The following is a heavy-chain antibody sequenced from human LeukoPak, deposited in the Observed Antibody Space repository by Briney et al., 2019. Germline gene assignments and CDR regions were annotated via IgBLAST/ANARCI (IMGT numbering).Heavy chain of an antibody. J-gene: IGHJ4*02. CDR1: GFSFKKYW. D-gene: IGHD3-9*01. CDR2: MEKDGSQT. V-gene: IGHV3-7*03. CDR3: ARSFGWGLEY. Sequence: GGSLRLSCSASGFSFKKYWMTWVRQAPGKGLEWVANMEKDGSQTYYVDSVKGRFTISRDDVKNSLDLQMNSLRAEDTAVYYCARSFGWGLEYWVQGTLVTVSS.